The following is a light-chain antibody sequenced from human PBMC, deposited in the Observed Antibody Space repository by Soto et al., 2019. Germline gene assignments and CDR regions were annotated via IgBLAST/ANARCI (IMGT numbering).Light chain of an antibody. CDR1: QSISTQ. Sequence: DTQMTQSPSTVSASVGDRVTIICRASQSISTQLAWYQQKPGKAPKLLIYDASNLQSGVPSRFSGSGSGTDFTLTISSLQPEDFATYYCQQSYSTPITFGQGTRLEIK. J-gene: IGKJ5*01. CDR3: QQSYSTPIT. CDR2: DAS. V-gene: IGKV1-39*01.